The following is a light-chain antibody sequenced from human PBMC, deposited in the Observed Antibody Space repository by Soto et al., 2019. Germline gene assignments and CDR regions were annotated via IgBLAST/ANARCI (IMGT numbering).Light chain of an antibody. CDR3: QQYNHWWT. V-gene: IGKV3-15*01. Sequence: EIVMTQSPATLSVSPGERATLSCRASQSVSTNLVWYQQKPGQAPRLLIYGASTRATGVPGRFSGTGSGTEFTHTISSLQSEDSAVYYCQQYNHWWTFGQGTKVEI. CDR1: QSVSTN. CDR2: GAS. J-gene: IGKJ1*01.